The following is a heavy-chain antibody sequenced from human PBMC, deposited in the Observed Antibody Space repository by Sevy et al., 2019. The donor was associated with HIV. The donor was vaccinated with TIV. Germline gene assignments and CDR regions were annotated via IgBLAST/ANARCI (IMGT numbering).Heavy chain of an antibody. CDR1: GYTFTGYY. CDR3: TRYAAEAKNFYCGGDCYSDY. CDR2: INPNSGGT. J-gene: IGHJ4*02. Sequence: ASVKVSCKASGYTFTGYYLHWVRQAPGQGLEWMGWINPNSGGTNYATKFQGRVTMTMDTSISTATMELSRLRSDDTAVYYCTRYAAEAKNFYCGGDCYSDYWGQGTLVTVSS. V-gene: IGHV1-2*02. D-gene: IGHD2-21*02.